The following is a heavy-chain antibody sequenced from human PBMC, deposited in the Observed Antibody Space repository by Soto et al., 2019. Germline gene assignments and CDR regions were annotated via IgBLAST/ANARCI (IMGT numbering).Heavy chain of an antibody. J-gene: IGHJ4*02. Sequence: QVQLVQSGAEVKKPGSSVKVSCKASGGTFSSYAISWVRQAPGQGLEWMGGIIPIFGTANYAQKFQGRVTITADESTGTGYMELSSLRSEETAVYYCARAGGGERWFGELLADYWGQGTLVTVSS. CDR1: GGTFSSYA. CDR3: ARAGGGERWFGELLADY. V-gene: IGHV1-69*01. D-gene: IGHD3-10*01. CDR2: IIPIFGTA.